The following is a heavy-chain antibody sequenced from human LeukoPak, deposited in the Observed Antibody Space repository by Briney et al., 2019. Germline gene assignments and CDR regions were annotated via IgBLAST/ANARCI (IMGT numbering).Heavy chain of an antibody. CDR2: ISGSGGTT. V-gene: IGHV3-23*01. D-gene: IGHD6-6*01. Sequence: GGSLRLSCAASGFTFNRYGMIWVRQAPGKGLVWISAISGSGGTTYYAESVKGRFTISRENAKNSLYLQMNSLRADDTAVYYCAGGEWSSSPFDYWGQGTLVTVYS. J-gene: IGHJ4*02. CDR1: GFTFNRYG. CDR3: AGGEWSSSPFDY.